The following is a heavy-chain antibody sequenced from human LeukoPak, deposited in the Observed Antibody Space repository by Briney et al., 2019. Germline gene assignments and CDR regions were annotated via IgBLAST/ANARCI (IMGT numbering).Heavy chain of an antibody. D-gene: IGHD6-13*01. CDR2: INPNSGGT. CDR3: ARARGSSSWYGALRY. CDR1: GYIFTGYY. Sequence: GASVKVSCKASGYIFTGYYMHWVRQAPGQGLEWMGWINPNSGGTNYAQKFQGRVTMTRDTSISTAYMELSRLRSDDTAVYYCARARGSSSWYGALRYWGQGTLVTVSS. J-gene: IGHJ4*02. V-gene: IGHV1-2*02.